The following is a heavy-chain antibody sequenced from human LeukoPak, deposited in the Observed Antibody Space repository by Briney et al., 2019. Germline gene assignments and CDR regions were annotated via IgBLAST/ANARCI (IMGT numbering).Heavy chain of an antibody. J-gene: IGHJ6*02. CDR3: TTQQGSYDMDV. V-gene: IGHV3-15*01. Sequence: GGSLRLSCIASGFTFSNAWMTWVRQAPGKGLEWVGRIKSKTDGGTTDYAAPVKGRFTISRDDSKNTLYLQMNSLKTEDTALYYCTTQQGSYDMDVWGQGTTVTVSS. D-gene: IGHD6-13*01. CDR2: IKSKTDGGTT. CDR1: GFTFSNAW.